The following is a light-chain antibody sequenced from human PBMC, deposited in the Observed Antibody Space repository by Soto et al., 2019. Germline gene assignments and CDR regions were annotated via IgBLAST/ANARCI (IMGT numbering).Light chain of an antibody. J-gene: IGLJ2*01. CDR3: SSYTSSSTLVV. CDR1: SSDVGGYNY. Sequence: QSVLTQPASVSGSPGQSITISCTGTSSDVGGYNYVSWYQQNPGKAPKLMIYEVSNRPSGVSNRFSGSKSGNTASLTISGLQSEYEADYYCSSYTSSSTLVVFGGGTKVTVL. CDR2: EVS. V-gene: IGLV2-14*01.